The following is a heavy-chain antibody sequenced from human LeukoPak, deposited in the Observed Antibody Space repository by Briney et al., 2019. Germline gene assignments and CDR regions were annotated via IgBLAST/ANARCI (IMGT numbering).Heavy chain of an antibody. CDR1: GYTFTGYY. CDR2: IKPNSGGT. D-gene: IGHD1-26*01. CDR3: ARGSIVGATFDYFDY. Sequence: ASVKVSCKASGYTFTGYYIHWVRQAPGQGLEWKGWIKPNSGGTNYAQKFQGRVTMTRDTSISTAYMELSRLRSDDTAVYYCARGSIVGATFDYFDYWGQGTLVTVSS. V-gene: IGHV1-2*02. J-gene: IGHJ4*02.